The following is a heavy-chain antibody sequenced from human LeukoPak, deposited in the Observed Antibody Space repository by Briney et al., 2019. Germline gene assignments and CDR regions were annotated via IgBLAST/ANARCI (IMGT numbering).Heavy chain of an antibody. CDR2: IYSGGST. CDR3: ARGRLEKAVAATRVPASAFDI. D-gene: IGHD2-15*01. J-gene: IGHJ3*02. V-gene: IGHV3-53*01. CDR1: GFTDSSNY. Sequence: GGSLRLSCAASGFTDSSNYMSWVRQAPGKGLEWVSVIYSGGSTYYADSVKGRFTISRDNSKNTLYLQMNSLRAEDTAVYYCARGRLEKAVAATRVPASAFDIWGQGTMVTVSS.